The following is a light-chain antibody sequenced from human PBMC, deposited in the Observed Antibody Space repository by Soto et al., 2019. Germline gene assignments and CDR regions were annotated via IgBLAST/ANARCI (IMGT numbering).Light chain of an antibody. J-gene: IGKJ1*01. Sequence: DLVMTQSPLSLPVTPGEPASISCRSSQSLVHSNGYNYLDWYLQKPGQSPQLLIYLGSYRASGVPDRFSGSGSGTDFTLKISRVEAEDVGVYYCMQALQSPWTFGQGTKVKIK. CDR2: LGS. CDR1: QSLVHSNGYNY. CDR3: MQALQSPWT. V-gene: IGKV2-28*01.